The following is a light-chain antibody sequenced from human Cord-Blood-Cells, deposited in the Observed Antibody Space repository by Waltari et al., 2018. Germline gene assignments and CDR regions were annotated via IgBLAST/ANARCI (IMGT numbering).Light chain of an antibody. CDR1: SSHVVRYTP. V-gene: IGLV2-23*01. J-gene: IGLJ3*02. CDR3: CSYAGSSTWV. CDR2: EGS. Sequence: QSALPQPASVSGSPRQSITIPSPGTSSHVVRYTPVSWYQQHPGKAPKLMIYEGSKRPSGVSNRFSGSKSGNTASLTISGLQAEDEADYYCCSYAGSSTWVFGGGTKLTVL.